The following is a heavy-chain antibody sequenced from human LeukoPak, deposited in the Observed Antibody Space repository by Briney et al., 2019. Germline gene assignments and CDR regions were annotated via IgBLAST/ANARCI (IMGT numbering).Heavy chain of an antibody. J-gene: IGHJ6*02. Sequence: PGGSLRLSCAASGFTFSSYWMHWVRQAPGKGLVWVSRINSDGSSTSYADSVKGRFTISRDNAKNTLYLQMNSLRAEDTAVYYCARVETYYYDSSGYYSPAYGMDVWGQGTTVTVSS. CDR1: GFTFSSYW. CDR3: ARVETYYYDSSGYYSPAYGMDV. CDR2: INSDGSST. V-gene: IGHV3-74*01. D-gene: IGHD3-22*01.